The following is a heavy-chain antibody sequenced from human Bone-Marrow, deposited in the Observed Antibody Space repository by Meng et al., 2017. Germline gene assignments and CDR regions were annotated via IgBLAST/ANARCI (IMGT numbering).Heavy chain of an antibody. D-gene: IGHD3-16*01. CDR1: GFTFSDHY. V-gene: IGHV3-11*01. J-gene: IGHJ4*02. CDR2: ISKSGTTR. Sequence: VAPGGGVVHLGSSLKLSCAVSGFTFSDHYMSWIRQAPGKGLEWVSFISKSGTTRDYADSVKGRFTISRDDAKKSLYLQMDSLKVEDTAMYYCGRGHWGLDYWGQGTLVTVSS. CDR3: GRGHWGLDY.